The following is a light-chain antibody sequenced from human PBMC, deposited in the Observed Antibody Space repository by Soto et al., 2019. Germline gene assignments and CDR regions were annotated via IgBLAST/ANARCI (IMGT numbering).Light chain of an antibody. J-gene: IGKJ5*01. CDR3: QQYDNSPIT. V-gene: IGKV3-20*01. Sequence: EILLTQSPGILSLSPGERASLSCRPSQSISSSFLAWYQQKPGQAPRLLIYGASSRATGIPDRFSGTGSETDFTLTISRLEPEDFAVYYCQQYDNSPITFGQGTRLEIK. CDR2: GAS. CDR1: QSISSSF.